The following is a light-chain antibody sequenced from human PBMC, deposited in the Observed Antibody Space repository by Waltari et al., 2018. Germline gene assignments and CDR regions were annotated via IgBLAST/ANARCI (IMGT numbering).Light chain of an antibody. J-gene: IGLJ2*01. CDR3: QAWDSSTGVV. V-gene: IGLV3-1*01. Sequence: SYELTQPPSVSVSPGQTASITCSGDKLGAKYACWYQQKPGQSPVLVIYQDSKRPSGLPARFSVSNSGNTATLTISGTQTMDEADYDCQAWDSSTGVVFGGGTKLTVL. CDR1: KLGAKY. CDR2: QDS.